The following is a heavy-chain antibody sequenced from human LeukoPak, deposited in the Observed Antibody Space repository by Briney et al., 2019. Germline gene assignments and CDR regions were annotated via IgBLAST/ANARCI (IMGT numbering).Heavy chain of an antibody. CDR3: ARVFGAYDSIDC. J-gene: IGHJ4*02. V-gene: IGHV3-21*01. Sequence: PGGSLRLSCAASGFTFSTYNMNWVRQAPGKGLEWVSSISSSSTYIYYADSVKGRFAIPRDNAKNSLYLQMNSLRAEETAVYYCARVFGAYDSIDCWGQGTLVTVS. D-gene: IGHD5-12*01. CDR2: ISSSSTYI. CDR1: GFTFSTYN.